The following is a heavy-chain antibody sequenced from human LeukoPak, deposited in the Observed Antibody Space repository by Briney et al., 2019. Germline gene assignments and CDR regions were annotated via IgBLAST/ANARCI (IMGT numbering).Heavy chain of an antibody. J-gene: IGHJ3*02. CDR3: AKVEARSSYAFDI. CDR1: GFTFSDYY. CDR2: ISSSGSTI. Sequence: GGSLTLSCAASGFTFSDYYMSWISQAPGQGLEWVSYISSSGSTIYYTDSVKGRFTIYRDNSKNTLYLQMNSTRAEDTAVYYCAKVEARSSYAFDIWGQGTMVTVSS. V-gene: IGHV3-11*01. D-gene: IGHD6-6*01.